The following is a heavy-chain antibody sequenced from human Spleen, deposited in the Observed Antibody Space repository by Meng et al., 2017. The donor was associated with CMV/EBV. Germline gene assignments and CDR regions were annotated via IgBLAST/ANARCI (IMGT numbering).Heavy chain of an antibody. D-gene: IGHD1-20*01. Sequence: SETLSLTCTVSGASISSHYWSWIRQPPGKALEWIGHIYYNLNTNYNPSLASRLSISVDSSKTQFSLRLSSVTAADTAVYYCARNFDRINWNFFDYWGQGLPVTVSS. CDR2: IYYNLNT. CDR1: GASISSHY. V-gene: IGHV4-59*11. J-gene: IGHJ4*02. CDR3: ARNFDRINWNFFDY.